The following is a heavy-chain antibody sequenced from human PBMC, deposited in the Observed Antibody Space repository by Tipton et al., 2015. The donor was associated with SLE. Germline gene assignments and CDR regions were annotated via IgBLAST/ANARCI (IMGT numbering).Heavy chain of an antibody. CDR2: IYYSGST. D-gene: IGHD3-22*01. Sequence: TLSLTCAVSGGSISSGGYSWSWIRQPPGKGLEWIGNIYYSGSTQYNPSLRSRVTISIDTSNNQFSLKLNSVIAADTAVYYCARDEYRYDTTGYHLLGHFDFWGQGTLVTVSS. V-gene: IGHV4-30-2*01. CDR3: ARDEYRYDTTGYHLLGHFDF. J-gene: IGHJ4*02. CDR1: GGSISSGGYS.